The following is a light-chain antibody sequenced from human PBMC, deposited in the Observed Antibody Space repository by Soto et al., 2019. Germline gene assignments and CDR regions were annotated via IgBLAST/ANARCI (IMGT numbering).Light chain of an antibody. CDR1: SSDVGANNY. Sequence: QSVLTQPPSASGSHGQSVTISCTGTSSDVGANNYVSWYQQHPGKAPKLMIYEVTKRPSGVPDRFSGSKSGNTASLTVSGLQAEDEADYYCSSYAGANRVFGTGTKVTVL. CDR3: SSYAGANRV. V-gene: IGLV2-8*01. J-gene: IGLJ1*01. CDR2: EVT.